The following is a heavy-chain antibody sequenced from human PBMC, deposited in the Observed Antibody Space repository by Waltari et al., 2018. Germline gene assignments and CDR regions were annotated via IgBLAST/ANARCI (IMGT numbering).Heavy chain of an antibody. CDR3: ARAQEGHDAFDF. CDR1: GAPMTNSY. Sequence: QVQLQESGPGLVKPSETLSLTCSVSGAPMTNSYWRWIRLPAGRGLEWIGRVFTDGKTHYAAALRSRVTMSMDTSKDQFSLKLTSVTAADTALYYCARAQEGHDAFDFWGQGTMVTVSS. V-gene: IGHV4-4*07. CDR2: VFTDGKT. J-gene: IGHJ3*01.